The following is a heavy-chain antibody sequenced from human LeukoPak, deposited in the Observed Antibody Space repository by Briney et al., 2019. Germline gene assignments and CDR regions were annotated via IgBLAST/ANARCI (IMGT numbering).Heavy chain of an antibody. Sequence: GGSLRLSCAASGFTFSDYYMSWIRQAPGNGLEWVSYISSSSSYTNYADSVKGRFTISRDNAKNSLYLQMNSLRAEDTAVYYCARSASGSLDAFDIWGQGTMVTVSS. CDR2: ISSSSSYT. CDR1: GFTFSDYY. CDR3: ARSASGSLDAFDI. J-gene: IGHJ3*02. V-gene: IGHV3-11*06.